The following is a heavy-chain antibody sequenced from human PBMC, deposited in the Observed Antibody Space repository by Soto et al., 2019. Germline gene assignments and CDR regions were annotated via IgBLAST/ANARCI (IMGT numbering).Heavy chain of an antibody. Sequence: SETLSLTCTVSGGSISSYYWSWIRQPPGKGLEWIGYIDYSGSTYYNPSLRSRLTISVDTSKNQFSLKLSSVTAADTAVYYCARGGRTIFGRYFDYWGQGTLVTVSS. V-gene: IGHV4-59*08. CDR1: GGSISSYY. D-gene: IGHD3-3*01. CDR3: ARGGRTIFGRYFDY. J-gene: IGHJ4*02. CDR2: IDYSGST.